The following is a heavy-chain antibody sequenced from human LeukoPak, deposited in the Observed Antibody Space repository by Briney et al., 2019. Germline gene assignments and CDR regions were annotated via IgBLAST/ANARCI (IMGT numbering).Heavy chain of an antibody. J-gene: IGHJ6*02. CDR1: GGSFSGYY. Sequence: SETLSLTCAVCGGSFSGYYWSWIRQPPGKGLEWIGEINHSGSTNYNPSLKSRVTISVDTSKNQFSLKLSSVTAADTAVYYCARVVSSGYYYYYYGMDVWGQGTTVTVSS. CDR3: ARVVSSGYYYYYYGMDV. D-gene: IGHD3-22*01. CDR2: INHSGST. V-gene: IGHV4-34*01.